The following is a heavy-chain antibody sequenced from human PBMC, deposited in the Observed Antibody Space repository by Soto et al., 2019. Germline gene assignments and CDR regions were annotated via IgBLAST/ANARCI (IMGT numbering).Heavy chain of an antibody. CDR3: ARIILFDYGDYYFDY. CDR2: IYPGDSDT. J-gene: IGHJ4*02. D-gene: IGHD4-17*01. V-gene: IGHV5-51*01. Sequence: PGESLKISCKGSGYSFTSYWIGWVRQMPGKGLEWMGIIYPGDSDTRYSPSFQGQVTISADTSKNQFSLKLSSATAADTAVYYCARIILFDYGDYYFDYWGQGTLVTVSS. CDR1: GYSFTSYW.